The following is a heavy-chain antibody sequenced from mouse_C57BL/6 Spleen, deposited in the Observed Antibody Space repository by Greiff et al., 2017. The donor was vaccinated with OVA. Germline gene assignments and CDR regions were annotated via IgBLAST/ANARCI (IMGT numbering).Heavy chain of an antibody. V-gene: IGHV1-64*01. CDR1: GYTFTSYW. CDR2: IHPNSGST. CDR3: AREGATTVVFDY. Sequence: QVQLQQPGAELVKPGASVKLSCKASGYTFTSYWMHWVKQRPGQGLEWIGMIHPNSGSTNYNEKFKSKATLTVDKSSSTAYMQLSSLTSEDSAVYYCAREGATTVVFDYWGQGTTLTVSS. D-gene: IGHD1-1*01. J-gene: IGHJ2*01.